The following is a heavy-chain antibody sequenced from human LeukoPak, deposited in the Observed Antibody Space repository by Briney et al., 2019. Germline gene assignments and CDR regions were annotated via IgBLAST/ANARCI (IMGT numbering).Heavy chain of an antibody. D-gene: IGHD3-22*01. Sequence: SETLSLTWTVSGGLISSYYGSWIRLPPRSGLEWIGYIYYSGSTNYNPSLKSRVTISVDTSKNQFSLKLSSVTAADTAVYYCARTYYYDSRGLLNAFDIWGQGTMVTVSS. CDR3: ARTYYYDSRGLLNAFDI. CDR1: GGLISSYY. J-gene: IGHJ3*02. V-gene: IGHV4-59*01. CDR2: IYYSGST.